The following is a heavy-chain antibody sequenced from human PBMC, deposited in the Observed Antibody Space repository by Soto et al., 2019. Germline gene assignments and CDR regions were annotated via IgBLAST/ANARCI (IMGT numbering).Heavy chain of an antibody. CDR2: ISYDGSNK. CDR1: GFTFSSYA. D-gene: IGHD3-10*01. J-gene: IGHJ4*02. CDR3: AGEGVLYGQFDY. Sequence: QVQLVESGGGVVQPGRSLRLSCAASGFTFSSYAMHWVRQAPGKGLEWVAVISYDGSNKYYADSVKGRFTISRDNSKNSLYLQMNSLRAEDTAVYYCAGEGVLYGQFDYWGQGTLVTVSS. V-gene: IGHV3-30-3*01.